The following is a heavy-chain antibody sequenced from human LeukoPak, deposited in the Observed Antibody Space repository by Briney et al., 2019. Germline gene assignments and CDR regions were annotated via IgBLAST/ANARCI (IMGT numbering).Heavy chain of an antibody. V-gene: IGHV1-46*01. CDR2: INPSGGST. CDR3: AREDVATTVFGVVIIGDYYYYGMDV. D-gene: IGHD3-3*01. Sequence: GGSLRLSCAASGFTFSGSAMHWVRQAPGQGLEWMGIINPSGGSTSYAQKFQGRVTMTRDTSTSTVYMELGSLRSEDTAVYYCAREDVATTVFGVVIIGDYYYYGMDVWGQGTTVTVSS. CDR1: GFTFSGSA. J-gene: IGHJ6*02.